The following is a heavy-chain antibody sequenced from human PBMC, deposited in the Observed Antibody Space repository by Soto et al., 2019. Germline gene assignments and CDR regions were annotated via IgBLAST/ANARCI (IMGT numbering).Heavy chain of an antibody. D-gene: IGHD3-22*01. CDR3: AKDQSQDYYDSSGYRELNWFDP. CDR2: ISGSGGST. J-gene: IGHJ5*02. V-gene: IGHV3-23*01. CDR1: RFTFSSYA. Sequence: PVGSLRLSCAASRFTFSSYAMSWVRQAPGKGLEWVSAISGSGGSTYYADSVKGRFTISRDNSKNTLYLQMNSLRAEDTAVYYCAKDQSQDYYDSSGYRELNWFDPWGQGTLVTVSS.